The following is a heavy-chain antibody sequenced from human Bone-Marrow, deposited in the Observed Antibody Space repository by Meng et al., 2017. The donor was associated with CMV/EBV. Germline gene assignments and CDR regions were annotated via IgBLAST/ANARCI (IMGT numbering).Heavy chain of an antibody. V-gene: IGHV3-23*01. CDR2: ISGSGGST. J-gene: IGHJ6*02. D-gene: IGHD4-17*01. Sequence: FTCGSNAMSGVRKAPGKGLEGVSAISGSGGSTYYADSVKGRFTISRDNSKNTLYLQMNSLRAEDTAVYYCAKEPTYGYYYYYGMDVWGQGTTVTVSS. CDR1: FTCGSNA. CDR3: AKEPTYGYYYYYGMDV.